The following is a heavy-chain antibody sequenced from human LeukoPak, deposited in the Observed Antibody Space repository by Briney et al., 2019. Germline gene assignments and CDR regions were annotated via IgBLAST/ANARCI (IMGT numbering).Heavy chain of an antibody. D-gene: IGHD2-15*01. V-gene: IGHV3-23*01. CDR3: AKDPSVVVVAATPGY. J-gene: IGHJ4*02. CDR1: GFTFNNYA. CDR2: ISGSGGST. Sequence: GGSLRLSCAASGFTFNNYAMSWVRQAPGKGLEWVSAISGSGGSTYYADSVKGLFTISRDNSKNTLYLQMNSLRAEDTAVYYCAKDPSVVVVAATPGYWGQGTLVTVSS.